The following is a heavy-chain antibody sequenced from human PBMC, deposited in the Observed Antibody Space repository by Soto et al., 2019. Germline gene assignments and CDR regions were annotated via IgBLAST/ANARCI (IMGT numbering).Heavy chain of an antibody. CDR1: GFTFSSYA. CDR3: AKKDSSGYYWDY. V-gene: IGHV3-23*01. CDR2: ISGSGGST. Sequence: LRLSCAASGFTFSSYAMSWVRQAPGKGLEWVSAISGSGGSTYYADSVKGRFTISRDNSKNTLYLQMNSLRAGDTAVYYCAKKDSSGYYWDYWGQGTLVTVSS. J-gene: IGHJ4*02. D-gene: IGHD3-22*01.